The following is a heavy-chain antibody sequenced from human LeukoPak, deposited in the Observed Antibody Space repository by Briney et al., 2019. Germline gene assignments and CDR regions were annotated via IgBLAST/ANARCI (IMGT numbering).Heavy chain of an antibody. J-gene: IGHJ4*02. D-gene: IGHD3-9*01. V-gene: IGHV5-51*01. CDR2: SYPGDSDI. Sequence: GESLQISCEGSGYIFNTYWIAWGRQLPGKGLEWMGISYPGDSDIRDSPALQGQVTISADESISTTYLQWSSLKASDTAMYYCARQADYNILTGYFKGHLDYWGQGTLVTVSS. CDR1: GYIFNTYW. CDR3: ARQADYNILTGYFKGHLDY.